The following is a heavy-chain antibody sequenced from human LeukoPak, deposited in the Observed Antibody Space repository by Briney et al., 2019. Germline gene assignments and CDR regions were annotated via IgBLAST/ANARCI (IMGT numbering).Heavy chain of an antibody. CDR3: ARDGAARNFDY. J-gene: IGHJ4*02. CDR1: GGSISSSSYY. CDR2: IYYSGST. D-gene: IGHD6-6*01. Sequence: SETLSLTCTVSGGSISSSSYYWGWIRQPPGKGLEWIGSIYYSGSTYYNPSLKSRVTISVDTSKNQFSLKLSSVTAADTAVCYCARDGAARNFDYWGQGTLVTVSS. V-gene: IGHV4-39*07.